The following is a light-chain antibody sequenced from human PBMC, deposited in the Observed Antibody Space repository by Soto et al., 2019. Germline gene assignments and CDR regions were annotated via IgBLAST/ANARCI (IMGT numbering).Light chain of an antibody. CDR2: EVS. CDR3: SSYAGSLYV. J-gene: IGLJ1*01. CDR1: SSDVGGYNY. Sequence: QSALTQPPSASGSPGQSVTISCTGTSSDVGGYNYVSWYQQHPGKAPTLMIYEVSKRPSGVPDRFSGSKSGNPASLTVSGLQAEDEADQHCSSYAGSLYVFGTGTNVTVL. V-gene: IGLV2-8*01.